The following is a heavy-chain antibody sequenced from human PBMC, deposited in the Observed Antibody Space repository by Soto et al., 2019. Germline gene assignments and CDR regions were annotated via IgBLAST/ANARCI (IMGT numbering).Heavy chain of an antibody. CDR3: AHVANYYDNFHFDY. J-gene: IGHJ4*02. CDR1: GFSLSTRGEG. D-gene: IGHD3-22*01. V-gene: IGHV2-5*02. CDR2: NYWDDDK. Sequence: QITLKESGPTLVKPTQTLTLTCTFSGFSLSTRGEGVGWIRQPPGKPLEWLAVNYWDDDKRYRPSLRSRLTITKDTSNNQVVLTLTNMDPVDTGTYYCAHVANYYDNFHFDYWGQGTLVTVSS.